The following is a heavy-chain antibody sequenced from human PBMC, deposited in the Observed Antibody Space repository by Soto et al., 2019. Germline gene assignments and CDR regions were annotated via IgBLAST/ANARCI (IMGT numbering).Heavy chain of an antibody. D-gene: IGHD3-10*01. Sequence: TSETLSLTCTVSGGSISSYYWSWIRQPPGKGLEWIGYIYYSGSTNYNPSLKSRVTISVDTSKNQFSLKLSSVTAADTAVYYCARVGWAPLWFGQYYFDYWGQGTLVTVS. CDR3: ARVGWAPLWFGQYYFDY. V-gene: IGHV4-59*01. J-gene: IGHJ4*02. CDR2: IYYSGST. CDR1: GGSISSYY.